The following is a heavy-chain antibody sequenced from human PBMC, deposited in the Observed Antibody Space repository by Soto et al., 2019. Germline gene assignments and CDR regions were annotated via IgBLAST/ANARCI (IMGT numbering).Heavy chain of an antibody. V-gene: IGHV4-30-4*01. J-gene: IGHJ5*02. Sequence: QVQLQESGPGLVKPSQTLSLTCIVSGGSISSCDYYWSWIRQPPGKGLEWIGYIYHTGITFYNPSFKGRINISAATSKLQFSLKMRCVTAADTAVDYCATYVVETASAMAWFDPWGQGTPVTAS. CDR1: GGSISSCDYY. D-gene: IGHD2-21*02. CDR2: IYHTGIT. CDR3: ATYVVETASAMAWFDP.